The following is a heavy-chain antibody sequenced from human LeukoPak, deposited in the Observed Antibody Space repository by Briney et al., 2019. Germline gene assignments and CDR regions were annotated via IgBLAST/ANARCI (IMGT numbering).Heavy chain of an antibody. CDR2: LYYRGSA. V-gene: IGHV4-39*01. CDR3: ARVDIVIVPSANFDC. J-gene: IGHJ4*02. D-gene: IGHD2-2*01. CDR1: GGSISSDSYY. Sequence: PSETLSLTCIVSGGSISSDSYYWAWIRQPPGKGLQWIGSLYYRGSAYYDSSLKSRVTISGDTSQNQFFLKLSSVTAADTAVYYCARVDIVIVPSANFDCWGQGTLVTVSS.